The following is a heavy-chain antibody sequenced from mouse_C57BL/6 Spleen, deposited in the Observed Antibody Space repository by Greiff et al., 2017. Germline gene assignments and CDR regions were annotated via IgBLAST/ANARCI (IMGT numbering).Heavy chain of an antibody. CDR1: VFTFSNYW. Sequence: EVKLVESGGGLVQPGGSMKLSCVASVFTFSNYWMNWVRQSPEKGLEWVAQIRLKSDNYATHYGESVKGRFTISRDDSKSSVYLQMNNLRAEDTGIYYCASFYRRYFDDWDQGTTHTVSS. CDR3: ASFYRRYFDD. CDR2: IRLKSDNYAT. J-gene: IGHJ2*01. V-gene: IGHV6-3*01.